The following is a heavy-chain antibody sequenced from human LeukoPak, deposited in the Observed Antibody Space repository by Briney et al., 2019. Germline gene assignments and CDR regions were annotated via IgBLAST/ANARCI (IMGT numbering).Heavy chain of an antibody. Sequence: AETLSHTCTVAGGASGRHCWSGDRQPRGSGMERIGYVYYSGTTNYNPSLKSRVTISVDTSKNQFSLKLSSVTAADTAVYYCARDYYDSRGEAFDIWGLGTMVTVSS. D-gene: IGHD3-22*01. CDR1: GGASGRHC. CDR3: ARDYYDSRGEAFDI. J-gene: IGHJ3*02. CDR2: VYYSGTT. V-gene: IGHV4-59*11.